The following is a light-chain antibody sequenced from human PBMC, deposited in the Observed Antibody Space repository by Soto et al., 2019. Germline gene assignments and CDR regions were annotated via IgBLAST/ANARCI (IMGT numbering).Light chain of an antibody. CDR2: SNN. V-gene: IGLV1-44*01. Sequence: QTVVTQTPLASGTPGQRVTISCSGSSSNIGVNTVNWYQHVPGTAPTLVIYSNNQRPSGVPDRFSGSRSGTSASLAISGLQSEDEADYYCAAWDDNMSGGHYIFGTGTKLTVL. CDR3: AAWDDNMSGGHYI. J-gene: IGLJ1*01. CDR1: SSNIGVNT.